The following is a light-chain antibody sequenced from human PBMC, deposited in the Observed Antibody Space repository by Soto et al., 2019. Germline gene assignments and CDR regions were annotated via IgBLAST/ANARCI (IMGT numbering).Light chain of an antibody. Sequence: QSVLTQPASVSGSPGQSITISCTGTSSDVGVYNFLSWYQQHPGKAPKLLIYEVSNRPSGVSDRFSGSKSGNTASLTISGLQAEDEADYYCSSYTSSTTRVFGTGTKLTVL. V-gene: IGLV2-14*01. CDR3: SSYTSSTTRV. CDR1: SSDVGVYNF. J-gene: IGLJ1*01. CDR2: EVS.